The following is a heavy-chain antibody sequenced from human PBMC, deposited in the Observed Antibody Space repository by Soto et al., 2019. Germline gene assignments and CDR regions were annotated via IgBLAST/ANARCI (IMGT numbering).Heavy chain of an antibody. CDR1: GFTFSDYG. CDR3: AKVFDQWYRDYVYYFDV. D-gene: IGHD4-17*01. Sequence: QVQLVESGGGVVQPGGSLRLSCAASGFTFSDYGMNWVRQSPGKGLEWLAIVSYDGISTYYADSVKGRFAISRDNSENTVSVQMNSLRADDTAMYFCAKVFDQWYRDYVYYFDVWGRGALVTVSS. CDR2: VSYDGIST. J-gene: IGHJ2*01. V-gene: IGHV3-30*18.